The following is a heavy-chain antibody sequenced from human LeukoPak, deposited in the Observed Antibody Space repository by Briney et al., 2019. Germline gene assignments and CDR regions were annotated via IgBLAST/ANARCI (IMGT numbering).Heavy chain of an antibody. D-gene: IGHD3-10*01. J-gene: IGHJ4*02. CDR3: ARLYYYVSGTYSRYFDY. Sequence: GGSLRLSCAASGFTVSSNYMTWVRQAPGKGPEWVSIIYSGGTTYYADSVKGRFTISRDNSKNTLYLQMNSLRAEDTAVYYCARLYYYVSGTYSRYFDYWGQGTLVTVSS. CDR2: IYSGGTT. CDR1: GFTVSSNY. V-gene: IGHV3-53*01.